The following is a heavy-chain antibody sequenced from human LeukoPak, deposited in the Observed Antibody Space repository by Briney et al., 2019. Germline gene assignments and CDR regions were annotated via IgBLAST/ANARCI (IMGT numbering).Heavy chain of an antibody. CDR1: GFTFSRYW. V-gene: IGHV3-74*01. D-gene: IGHD4-11*01. CDR3: SRDQTTAGPSTVDC. CDR2: ISSDGSNI. Sequence: GGSLRLSCAASGFTFSRYWMHGVRQVPGKGLVWVSCISSDGSNIIYADSVKGRFTISRDNAKSTLYLEMNSLRAEDTAVYFCSRDQTTAGPSTVDCWGQGTLVTVSP. J-gene: IGHJ4*02.